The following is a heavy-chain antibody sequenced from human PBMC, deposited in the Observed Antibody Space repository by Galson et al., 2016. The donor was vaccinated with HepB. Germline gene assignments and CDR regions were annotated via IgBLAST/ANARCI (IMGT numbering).Heavy chain of an antibody. Sequence: SLRLSCAASGFTFSDHYMDWVRQAPGKGLEWVGRIRNKARSYTTEYAASVKGRFIISRDDSENSLYLQMNSLKSEDTAVYYCVRGGHRDETNYFDSWGQGTLVTVSS. CDR1: GFTFSDHY. D-gene: IGHD5-24*01. V-gene: IGHV3-72*01. CDR3: VRGGHRDETNYFDS. J-gene: IGHJ4*02. CDR2: IRNKARSYTT.